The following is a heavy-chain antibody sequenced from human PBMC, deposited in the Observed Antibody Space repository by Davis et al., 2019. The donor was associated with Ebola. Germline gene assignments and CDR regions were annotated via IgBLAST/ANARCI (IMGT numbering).Heavy chain of an antibody. V-gene: IGHV1-69*02. CDR3: ANGFGELDY. CDR1: GGTFSTYT. CDR2: IIPMLGIP. Sequence: AASVQVSCKASGGTFSTYTISWVRQAPGQGLEWMGRIIPMLGIPNYAQKFQRRVTITADKSTSTAYMELSSLRSEDTAVYYCANGFGELDYWGQGTLVTVSS. J-gene: IGHJ4*02. D-gene: IGHD3-10*01.